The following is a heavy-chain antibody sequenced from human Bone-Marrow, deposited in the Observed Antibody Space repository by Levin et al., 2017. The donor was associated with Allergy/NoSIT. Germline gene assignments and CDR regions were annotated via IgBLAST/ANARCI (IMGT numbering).Heavy chain of an antibody. CDR1: GGTFSNYH. V-gene: IGHV1-69*02. Sequence: ASVKVSCKASGGTFSNYHITWLRQAPGQGLEWMGRIIPMLDITNYAQKLKDRVTITADRSTGTAYMELSSLRFEDTAVYYCAWRTNYDNLTGYTNWGQGTLVTISS. CDR2: IIPMLDIT. J-gene: IGHJ4*02. CDR3: AWRTNYDNLTGYTN. D-gene: IGHD3-9*01.